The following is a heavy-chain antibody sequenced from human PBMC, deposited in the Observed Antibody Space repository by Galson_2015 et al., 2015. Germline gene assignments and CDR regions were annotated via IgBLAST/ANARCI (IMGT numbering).Heavy chain of an antibody. Sequence: SETLSLTCTVSGGSISSSSYYWGWIRQPPGKGLEWIGSIYYSGSTYYNPSLKSRVTISVDTSKNQFSLKLSSVTAADTAVYYCARERITIHITPQAMDVWGKGTTVTVSS. CDR2: IYYSGST. V-gene: IGHV4-39*02. J-gene: IGHJ6*03. CDR3: ARERITIHITPQAMDV. CDR1: GGSISSSSYY. D-gene: IGHD3-3*01.